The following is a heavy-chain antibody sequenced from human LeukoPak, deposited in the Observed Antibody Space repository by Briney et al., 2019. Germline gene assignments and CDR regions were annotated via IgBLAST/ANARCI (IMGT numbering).Heavy chain of an antibody. CDR1: GFTFSSYE. J-gene: IGHJ4*02. D-gene: IGHD1-26*01. Sequence: GGSLRLSCAASGFTFSSYEMNWVRQAPGKGLEWVSYISSSGSTIYYADSVKGRFTVSRDNAKNSLYLQMKSLRAEDTALYYCASGAQSDYWGQGTLVTVSS. CDR2: ISSSGSTI. CDR3: ASGAQSDY. V-gene: IGHV3-48*03.